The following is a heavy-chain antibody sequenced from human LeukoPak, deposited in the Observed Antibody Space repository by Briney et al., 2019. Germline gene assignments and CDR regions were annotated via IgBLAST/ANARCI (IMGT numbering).Heavy chain of an antibody. CDR3: ARERDIVVVPAASGWFDP. CDR2: IYYSGST. D-gene: IGHD2-2*01. V-gene: IGHV4-31*03. CDR1: GGSISSGGYY. J-gene: IGHJ5*02. Sequence: SQTLSLTCTVSGGSISSGGYYWSWIRQHPGKGLEWIGYIYYSGSTYYNPSLKSRVTISVDTSKNQFSLKLSSVTAADTAVYYCARERDIVVVPAASGWFDPWGQGTQVTVSS.